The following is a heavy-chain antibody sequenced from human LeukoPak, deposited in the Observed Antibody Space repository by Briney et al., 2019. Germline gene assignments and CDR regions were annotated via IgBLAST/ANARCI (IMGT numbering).Heavy chain of an antibody. CDR2: IDPNSGGT. CDR3: ARATRPWIVVLPDY. CDR1: GYTFTGYY. V-gene: IGHV1-2*02. D-gene: IGHD3-22*01. Sequence: GASVKVSCKASGYTFTGYYMHWVRQAPGQGPEWMGWIDPNSGGTNYAQKFQGRVTMTRDTSISTAYMELSRLRSDDTAVYYCARATRPWIVVLPDYWGQGTLVTVSS. J-gene: IGHJ4*02.